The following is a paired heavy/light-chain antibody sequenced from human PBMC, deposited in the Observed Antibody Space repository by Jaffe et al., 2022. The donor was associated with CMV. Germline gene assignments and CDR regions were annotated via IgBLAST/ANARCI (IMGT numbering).Heavy chain of an antibody. J-gene: IGHJ5*02. CDR3: ARAGYGGGGYYSVLTVLSNWFDP. V-gene: IGHV4-34*01. CDR2: IDHSGST. CDR1: GGSFSAYY. Sequence: QVQLQQWGAGLLKPSETLSLTCAISGGSFSAYYWSWIRQPPGKGLEWIGEIDHSGSTSYNPSLKSRVTMSVDTSKNQFSLKLNSVTAADTAVYYCARAGYGGGGYYSVLTVLSNWFDPWGQGTLVTVSS. D-gene: IGHD3-10*01.
Light chain of an antibody. Sequence: QSALTQPASVSGSPGQSITISCTGTSSDVGAYHFVSWYQQHPGKAPKVIIYDVSNRPSGVSDRFSGSKSGNTASLTISSLQAEDEADYYCSSYTTTSTRVFGTGTEVTVL. CDR2: DVS. J-gene: IGLJ1*01. V-gene: IGLV2-14*03. CDR3: SSYTTTSTRV. CDR1: SSDVGAYHF.